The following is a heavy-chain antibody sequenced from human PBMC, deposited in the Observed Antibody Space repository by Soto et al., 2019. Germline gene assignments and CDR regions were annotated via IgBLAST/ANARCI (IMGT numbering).Heavy chain of an antibody. V-gene: IGHV1-8*01. CDR1: GYTFTSYE. Sequence: QVQLVQSGAEVKKPGASVKVSCKASGYTFTSYEINWVRQATGQGLEWMGWMNPNSGDTGYAQKFQGRVTMTRNTSISTAYMELSSLRSEDTAVYYCEIGELLWFGELLRWGQGTLVTVSS. J-gene: IGHJ4*02. D-gene: IGHD3-10*01. CDR3: EIGELLWFGELLR. CDR2: MNPNSGDT.